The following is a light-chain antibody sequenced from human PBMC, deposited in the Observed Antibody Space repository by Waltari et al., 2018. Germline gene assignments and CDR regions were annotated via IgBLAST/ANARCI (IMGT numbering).Light chain of an antibody. J-gene: IGLJ2*01. CDR1: SSNIGSNY. V-gene: IGLV1-47*01. CDR2: RIN. Sequence: QSVLTQPPSASGTPGQRVTISCSGSSSNIGSNYVYWYQQLPGTAPKLLIYRINQLPSGVPDRFSGSKSGTSASLAISERRSEDEADYYCAAWDNNLSVVLFGGGTRLTVL. CDR3: AAWDNNLSVVL.